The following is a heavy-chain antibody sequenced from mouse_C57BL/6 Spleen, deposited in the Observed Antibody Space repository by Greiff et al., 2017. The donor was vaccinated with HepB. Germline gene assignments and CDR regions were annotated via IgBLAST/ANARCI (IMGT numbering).Heavy chain of an antibody. CDR1: GFSLSTSGMG. CDR3: ARGDDYDRAYYAMDY. Sequence: QVTLKVCGPGILQSSQTLSLTCSFSGFSLSTSGMGVSWIRQPSGKGLEWLAHIYWDDDKRYNPSLKSRLTISKDTSRNQVFLKITSVDTADTATYYCARGDDYDRAYYAMDYWGQGTSVTVSS. V-gene: IGHV8-12*01. J-gene: IGHJ4*01. CDR2: IYWDDDK. D-gene: IGHD2-4*01.